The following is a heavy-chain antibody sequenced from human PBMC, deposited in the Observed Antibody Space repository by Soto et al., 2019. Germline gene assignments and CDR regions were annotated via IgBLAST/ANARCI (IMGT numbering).Heavy chain of an antibody. Sequence: SETLSLTCTVSGGSISSSYWSWIRQPPGKGLEWIGYIYYSGSTNYNPSLKSRVTISVDTSKNQFSLKLSSVTAADTAVYYCARGVDTAMVNRGAFDIWGQGTMVT. J-gene: IGHJ3*02. D-gene: IGHD5-18*01. CDR2: IYYSGST. CDR3: ARGVDTAMVNRGAFDI. V-gene: IGHV4-59*13. CDR1: GGSISSSY.